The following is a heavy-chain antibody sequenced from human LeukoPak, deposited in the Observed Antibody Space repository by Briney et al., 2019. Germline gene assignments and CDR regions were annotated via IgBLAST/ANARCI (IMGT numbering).Heavy chain of an antibody. CDR2: IRYDGSNK. J-gene: IGHJ4*02. D-gene: IGHD6-13*01. CDR1: GFTFSSYV. V-gene: IGHV3-30*02. CDR3: ATPFPGIEAAGRGLFDY. Sequence: GGSLRLSCAASGFTFSSYVMHWVRQAPGKGLEWVAFIRYDGSNKYYADSVKGRFTISRDNSKNTLYLQMNSLRAEDTAVYYCATPFPGIEAAGRGLFDYWGQGTLVTVSS.